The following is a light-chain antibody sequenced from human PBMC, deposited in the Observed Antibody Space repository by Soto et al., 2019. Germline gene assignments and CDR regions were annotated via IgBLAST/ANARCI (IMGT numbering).Light chain of an antibody. CDR2: GAS. V-gene: IGKV3-20*01. Sequence: EIVLTQSPGTLSLSPGERATLSCRASQSVSSNYLAWYQHKPGQAPRLLIYGASIRATGIPDRFSGSGSGTDFTLTISRLEPEDFAVYYCHQYGGSPVTFGLGTKLEIK. J-gene: IGKJ2*01. CDR3: HQYGGSPVT. CDR1: QSVSSNY.